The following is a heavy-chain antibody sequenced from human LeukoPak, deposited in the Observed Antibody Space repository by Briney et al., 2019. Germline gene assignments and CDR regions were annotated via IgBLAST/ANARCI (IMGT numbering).Heavy chain of an antibody. CDR1: GGSISSSSYY. CDR3: ARRSSSSGRGGRWFDP. J-gene: IGHJ5*02. Sequence: SETLSLTCTVSGGSISSSSYYWGWIRQPPGKGLEWIGSIYYSGSTYYNPSLKSRVTISVDTSKNQFSLYLSSVTAPDTAVYYCARRSSSSGRGGRWFDPWGQGTLVTVSS. V-gene: IGHV4-39*01. D-gene: IGHD6-6*01. CDR2: IYYSGST.